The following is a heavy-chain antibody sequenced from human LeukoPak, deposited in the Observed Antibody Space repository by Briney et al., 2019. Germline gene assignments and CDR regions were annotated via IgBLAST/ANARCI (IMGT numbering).Heavy chain of an antibody. Sequence: GGSLRLSCAASGFTFSSYGMHWVRQAPGKGLEWVAVISYDGSDKHDADSVKGRFTISRDNSKNTLYLQMNSLRVEDTAVYYCARDLYYYDSSGLIDYWGQGTLVTVSS. J-gene: IGHJ4*02. CDR1: GFTFSSYG. CDR2: ISYDGSDK. V-gene: IGHV3-30*03. D-gene: IGHD3-22*01. CDR3: ARDLYYYDSSGLIDY.